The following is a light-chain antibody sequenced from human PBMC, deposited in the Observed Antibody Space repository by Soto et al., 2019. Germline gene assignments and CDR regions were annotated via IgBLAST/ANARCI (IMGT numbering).Light chain of an antibody. V-gene: IGLV1-44*01. CDR1: SSNIGSNT. J-gene: IGLJ2*01. CDR3: AAGDDSLNGQV. CDR2: SNN. Sequence: QSVLTQPPSASGTPGQRVTISCSGSSSNIGSNTVNWYQQLPGTAPKLLIYSNNQRPSGVPDRFSGSKSGTSASLAISGLQSEDEADYYCAAGDDSLNGQVFGGGTKLTVL.